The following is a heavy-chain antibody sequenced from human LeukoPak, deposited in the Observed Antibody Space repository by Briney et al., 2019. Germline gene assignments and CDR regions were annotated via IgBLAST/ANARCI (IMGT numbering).Heavy chain of an antibody. D-gene: IGHD6-13*01. V-gene: IGHV1-18*01. CDR3: ARKSFSAVAAAGTPDY. J-gene: IGHJ4*02. CDR1: GYTFTSYG. Sequence: GASVKVSCKASGYTFTSYGISWVRQAPGQGLEWMGWISAYNGNTNYAQKLQGRVTMTTDTSTSTAYMELRSLRSDDTAVYYCARKSFSAVAAAGTPDYWGQGTLVTVSS. CDR2: ISAYNGNT.